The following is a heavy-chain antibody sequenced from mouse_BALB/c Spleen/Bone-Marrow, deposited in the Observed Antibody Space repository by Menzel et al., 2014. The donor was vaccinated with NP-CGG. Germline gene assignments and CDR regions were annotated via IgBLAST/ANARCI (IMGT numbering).Heavy chain of an antibody. CDR3: ASGDYFDY. CDR2: ILPGSGST. Sequence: QVQLQQSGAELMKPGASVKISCKATGYTFSNYWMEWVKQRPGHGLEWIGEILPGSGSTNYNEKLTGKATFTADTSSNTAYLQLSSLTSADSAVYYCASGDYFDYWGQGTTLTVSS. J-gene: IGHJ2*01. V-gene: IGHV1-9*01. CDR1: GYTFSNYW.